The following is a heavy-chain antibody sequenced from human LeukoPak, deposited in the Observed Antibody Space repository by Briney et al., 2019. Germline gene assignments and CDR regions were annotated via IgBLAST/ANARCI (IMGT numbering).Heavy chain of an antibody. V-gene: IGHV1-18*01. Sequence: ASVKVSCNTSGYTFLNHGISWVRQAPGRGLEWVGWISTYNGATQYPEKLQGRVTMTTDTSTNTVYMELRSLRSDDTAIYYCARGGDYGDFYFQHWGQGTLVTVSS. J-gene: IGHJ1*01. CDR2: ISTYNGAT. D-gene: IGHD4-17*01. CDR3: ARGGDYGDFYFQH. CDR1: GYTFLNHG.